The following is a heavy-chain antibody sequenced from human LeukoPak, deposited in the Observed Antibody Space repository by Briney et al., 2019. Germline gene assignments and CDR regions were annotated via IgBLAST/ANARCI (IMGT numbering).Heavy chain of an antibody. V-gene: IGHV1-2*02. CDR2: MNPNSGGT. CDR1: GYTFTSYD. CDR3: ARVRRVGATFYYFDY. Sequence: ASVKVSCKASGYTFTSYDINWVRQATGQGLEWMGWMNPNSGGTNYAQKFQGRVTMTRDTSISTAYMELSRLRSDDTAVYYCARVRRVGATFYYFDYWGQGTLVTVSS. D-gene: IGHD1-26*01. J-gene: IGHJ4*02.